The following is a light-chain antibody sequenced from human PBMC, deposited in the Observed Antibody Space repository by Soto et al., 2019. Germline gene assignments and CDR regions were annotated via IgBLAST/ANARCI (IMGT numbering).Light chain of an antibody. CDR3: QQYNSYPWT. CDR1: QSISRW. Sequence: DIQLTQSPYTLSSSLGERVALTWLASQSISRWLAWDQQRPGKAPKLLIYDASSLESGVPSRFSGSGSGTEFTLTISSLQPEDFATYYCQQYNSYPWTFGQGTKVDIK. CDR2: DAS. V-gene: IGKV1-5*01. J-gene: IGKJ1*01.